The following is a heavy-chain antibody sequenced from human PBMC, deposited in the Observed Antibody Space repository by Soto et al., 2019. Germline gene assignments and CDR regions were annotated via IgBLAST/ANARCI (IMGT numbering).Heavy chain of an antibody. CDR2: ISSSSSYI. D-gene: IGHD3-10*01. J-gene: IGHJ6*02. CDR1: GFTFSSYS. Sequence: ESGGGLVKPGGSLRLSCAASGFTFSSYSMNWVRQAPGKGLEWVSSISSSSSYIYYADSVKGRFTISRDNAKNSLYLQMNSLRAEDTAVYYCARGGELGTYYYYGMDVWGQGTTVTVSS. V-gene: IGHV3-21*01. CDR3: ARGGELGTYYYYGMDV.